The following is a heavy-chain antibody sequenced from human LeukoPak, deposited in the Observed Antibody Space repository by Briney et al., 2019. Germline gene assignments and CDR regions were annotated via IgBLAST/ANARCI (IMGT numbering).Heavy chain of an antibody. Sequence: GGSLRLSCAASGFTFSSYAMSWVRQAPGKGLEWVSAISGSGGSTYYADSVKGRFTISRDNSKNTLYLQMNSLRAEDTAVYYCAIARLRGHTQLYQLLDAFDIWGQGTMVTVSS. CDR1: GFTFSSYA. CDR2: ISGSGGST. CDR3: AIARLRGHTQLYQLLDAFDI. J-gene: IGHJ3*02. D-gene: IGHD2-2*01. V-gene: IGHV3-23*01.